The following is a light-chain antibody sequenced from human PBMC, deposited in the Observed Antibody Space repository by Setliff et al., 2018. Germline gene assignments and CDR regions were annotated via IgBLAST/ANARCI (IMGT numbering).Light chain of an antibody. V-gene: IGLV1-44*01. CDR3: VTWDANLIAYV. CDR1: SSNIGSNT. Sequence: QSVLTQPPSASGTPAQRVTISCSGSSSNIGSNTVNWYQQLPGTAPKLLIYSNNQRPSGVPDRFSGSKSGTSASLAISGLQSEDEADYYCVTWDANLIAYVFGTGTKVTVL. J-gene: IGLJ1*01. CDR2: SNN.